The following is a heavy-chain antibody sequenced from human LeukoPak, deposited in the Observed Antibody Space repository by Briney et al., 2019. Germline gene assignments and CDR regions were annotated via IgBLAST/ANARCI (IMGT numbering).Heavy chain of an antibody. CDR2: IKQDGSEK. V-gene: IGHV3-7*01. CDR3: ARGYYDFWSGYFDY. J-gene: IGHJ4*02. CDR1: GFTFSSYW. D-gene: IGHD3-3*01. Sequence: GGSLRLSCAASGFTFSSYWMSWVRQAPGEGRGWVANIKQDGSEKYYVDSVKGRFTISRDNAKNSLYLQMNSLRAEDTAVYYCARGYYDFWSGYFDYWGQGTLVTVSS.